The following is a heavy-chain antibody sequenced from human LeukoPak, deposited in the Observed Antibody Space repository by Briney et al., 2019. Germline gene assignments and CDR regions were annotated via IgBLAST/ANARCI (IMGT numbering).Heavy chain of an antibody. CDR2: IYTSGST. J-gene: IGHJ6*03. Sequence: SETLSLTCTVSGGSISSGSYYWSWIRQPAGKGPEWIGRIYTSGSTNYNPSLKSRVTISVDTSKNQFSLKLSSVTAADTAVYYCARVVGYCSGGSCYYYYYYMDVWGKGTTVTVSS. D-gene: IGHD2-15*01. CDR1: GGSISSGSYY. CDR3: ARVVGYCSGGSCYYYYYYMDV. V-gene: IGHV4-61*02.